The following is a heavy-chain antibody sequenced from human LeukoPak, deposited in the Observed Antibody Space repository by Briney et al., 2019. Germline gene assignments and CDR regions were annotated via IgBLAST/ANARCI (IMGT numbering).Heavy chain of an antibody. CDR1: GYSFTSYW. Sequence: GESLKISCKGSGYSFTSYWISWVRQMPGKGLEWMGRIDPSDSYTNYSPSFQGHVTISADKSISTAYLQWSSLKASDTAMYYCARHAESTAMVIGIDYWGQGTLVTVSS. J-gene: IGHJ4*02. D-gene: IGHD5-18*01. CDR2: IDPSDSYT. CDR3: ARHAESTAMVIGIDY. V-gene: IGHV5-10-1*01.